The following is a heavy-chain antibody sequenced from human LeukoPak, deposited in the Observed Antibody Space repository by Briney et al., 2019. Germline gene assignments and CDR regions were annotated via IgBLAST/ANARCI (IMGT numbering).Heavy chain of an antibody. V-gene: IGHV3-48*04. CDR3: AATLGGYCSSTSCYGNAFDI. CDR2: ISSSSGSI. Sequence: PGGSLRLSCAASGFTVSSNYMSWVRQAPGKGLEWVSYISSSSGSIYYADSVKGRFTISRDNAKNSLYLQMNSLRAEDMALYYCAATLGGYCSSTSCYGNAFDIWGQGTMVTVSS. CDR1: GFTVSSNY. D-gene: IGHD2-2*01. J-gene: IGHJ3*02.